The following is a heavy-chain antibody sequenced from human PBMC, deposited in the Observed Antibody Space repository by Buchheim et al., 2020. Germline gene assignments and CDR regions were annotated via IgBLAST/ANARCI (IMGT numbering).Heavy chain of an antibody. D-gene: IGHD2-15*01. CDR3: ARGRYCSGGSCYFDY. Sequence: QVQLQQWGAGLLKPSETLSLTCAVYGGSFSGYYWSWIRQPPGKGLEWIGEINHSGSTNYNPSLKSRVTISVDTSKNPFSLKLSSVTAADTAVYYCARGRYCSGGSCYFDYWGQGTL. CDR2: INHSGST. V-gene: IGHV4-34*01. J-gene: IGHJ4*02. CDR1: GGSFSGYY.